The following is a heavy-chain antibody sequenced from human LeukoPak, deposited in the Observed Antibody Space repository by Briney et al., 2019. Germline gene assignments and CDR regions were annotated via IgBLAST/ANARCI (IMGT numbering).Heavy chain of an antibody. V-gene: IGHV1-2*06. CDR2: INPNSVGT. CDR1: GYTFTGYY. J-gene: IGHJ5*02. D-gene: IGHD2-2*01. CDR3: ARDPWGGDIVVVPAAIHDP. Sequence: GASVKVSCKASGYTFTGYYMHWVRQAPGQGLEWMGRINPNSVGTNYAQKFQGRVTMTRDTSISTAYMELSRLRSDDTAVFYCARDPWGGDIVVVPAAIHDPWGQGTLVTVSS.